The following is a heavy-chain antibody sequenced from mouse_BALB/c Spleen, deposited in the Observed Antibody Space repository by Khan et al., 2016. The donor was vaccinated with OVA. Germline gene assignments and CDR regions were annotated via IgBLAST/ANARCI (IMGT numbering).Heavy chain of an antibody. CDR1: GYSFTGYF. CDR3: ARKSGSDFDY. D-gene: IGHD1-3*01. J-gene: IGHJ2*01. CDR2: INPHIGET. Sequence: VQLQQSGPELVKPGASVKISCKASGYSFTGYFMNWVMQSHGKSLEWIGRINPHIGETFYNQKFKDKATLTVDESSRTAHMELRSLASEDSAVYYCARKSGSDFDYWGQGTTLTVSS. V-gene: IGHV1-20*02.